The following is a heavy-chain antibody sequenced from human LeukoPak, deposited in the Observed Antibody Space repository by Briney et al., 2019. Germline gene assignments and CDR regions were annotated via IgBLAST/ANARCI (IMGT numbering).Heavy chain of an antibody. CDR1: GFSFSGYW. CDR3: ARVSSYGDYD. D-gene: IGHD4-17*01. J-gene: IGHJ4*02. CDR2: IKQDGSER. Sequence: PGGSLRLSCAASGFSFSGYWMSWVRQAPGKGLEWVANIKQDGSERYYVDSVRGRFTISRDNAKNSLYLQMDSLRAEDTAVYYCARVSSYGDYDWGQGTLVTVSS. V-gene: IGHV3-7*01.